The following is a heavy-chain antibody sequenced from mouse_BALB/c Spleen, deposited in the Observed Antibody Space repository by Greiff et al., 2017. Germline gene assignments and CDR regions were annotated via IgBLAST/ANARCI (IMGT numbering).Heavy chain of an antibody. CDR2: ISSGGSYT. J-gene: IGHJ2*01. CDR3: TIYDYDGY. CDR1: GFTFSSYT. Sequence: EVQVVESGGGLVKPGGSLKLSCAASGFTFSSYTMSWVRQTPEKRLEWVATISSGGSYTYYPDSVKGRFTISRDNAKNTLYLQMSSLKSEDTAMYYCTIYDYDGYWGQGTTLTVSS. V-gene: IGHV5-6-4*01. D-gene: IGHD2-4*01.